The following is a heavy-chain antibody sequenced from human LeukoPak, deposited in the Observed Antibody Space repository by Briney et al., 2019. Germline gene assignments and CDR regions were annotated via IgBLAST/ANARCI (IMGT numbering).Heavy chain of an antibody. CDR3: ATYDVLTGFEY. D-gene: IGHD3-9*01. CDR1: GGTLSDHV. CDR2: IIPLKGTA. Sequence: SVKVSCKASGGTLSDHVISWVRQAPGHGLERMGGIIPLKGTAKLTQKLQDRATISADESTNTVYMEVRSLRSEDPALYYCATYDVLTGFEYWGQGTLVIVSS. J-gene: IGHJ4*02. V-gene: IGHV1-69*01.